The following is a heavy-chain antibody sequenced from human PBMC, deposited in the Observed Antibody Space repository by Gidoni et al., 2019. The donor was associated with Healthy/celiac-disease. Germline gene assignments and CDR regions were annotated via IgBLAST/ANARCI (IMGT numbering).Heavy chain of an antibody. J-gene: IGHJ4*02. CDR2: IKQDGSEK. V-gene: IGHV3-7*01. CDR1: GFTFSSYW. D-gene: IGHD6-13*01. CDR3: ATSIAAAGGFDY. Sequence: EVQLVESGGGLVQRGGYLRLSCAGSGFTFSSYWMSWVRQAPGKGLEWVANIKQDGSEKYYVDSVKGRFTISRDNAKNSLYLQMNSLRAEDTAVYYCATSIAAAGGFDYWGQGTLVTVSS.